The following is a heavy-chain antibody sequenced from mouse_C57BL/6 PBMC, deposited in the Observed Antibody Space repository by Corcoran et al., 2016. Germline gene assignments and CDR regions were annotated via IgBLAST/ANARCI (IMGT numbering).Heavy chain of an antibody. CDR3: ARNGYHFDY. V-gene: IGHV1-26*01. J-gene: IGHJ2*01. CDR2: INPNNGGT. Sequence: EVQLQQSGPGLVTPGASVKISCKASGYTFTDYYMNWVKQSHGKSLEWIGDINPNNGGTSYNQKFKGKATLTVDKSSSTAYMELRSLTSADSAVYYCARNGYHFDYWGQGTTLTVSS. CDR1: GYTFTDYY. D-gene: IGHD2-2*01.